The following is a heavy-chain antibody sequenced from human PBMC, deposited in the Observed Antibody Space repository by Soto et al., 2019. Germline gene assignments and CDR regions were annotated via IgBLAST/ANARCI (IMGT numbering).Heavy chain of an antibody. D-gene: IGHD6-19*01. CDR1: GFTVSSNY. CDR3: ARAQWLVPPDYFDY. CDR2: IYSGGST. V-gene: IGHV3-66*01. Sequence: GGSLRLSCAASGFTVSSNYMSWVRQAPGKGLEWVSVIYSGGSTYYADSVKGRFTISRDNSKNTLYLQMNSLRAEDTAVYYCARAQWLVPPDYFDYWGQGTLVTVSS. J-gene: IGHJ4*02.